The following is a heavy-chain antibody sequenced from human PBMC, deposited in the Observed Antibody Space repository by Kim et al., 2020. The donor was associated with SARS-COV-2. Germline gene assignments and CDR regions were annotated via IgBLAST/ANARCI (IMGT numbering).Heavy chain of an antibody. CDR1: GGSFSGYY. J-gene: IGHJ4*02. Sequence: SETLSLTCAVYGGSFSGYYWSWIRQPPGKGLEWIGEINHSGSTNYNPSLKSRVTISVDTSQNQFSLKLSSVTAADTAVYYCARGGFSQEWLLLLRAHLPTARRDYYNCWGQGTLGSVCS. V-gene: IGHV4-34*01. CDR2: INHSGST. D-gene: IGHD3-22*01. CDR3: ARGGFSQEWLLLLRAHLPTARRDYYNC.